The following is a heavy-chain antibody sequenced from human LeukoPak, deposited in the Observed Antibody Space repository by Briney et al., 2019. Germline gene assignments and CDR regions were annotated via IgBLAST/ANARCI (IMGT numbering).Heavy chain of an antibody. CDR3: VREYYYDSSGRVGAFDT. CDR1: GGSISSHY. J-gene: IGHJ3*02. CDR2: IYYSGST. V-gene: IGHV4-59*08. D-gene: IGHD3-22*01. Sequence: SETLSLTCTVSGGSISSHYWSWIRQPPGKGLEWIGNIYYSGSTNYNHSLKSRVTISVETSKNEFSLKLSSVTAADTAVYYCVREYYYDSSGRVGAFDTWGQGTKVTVSS.